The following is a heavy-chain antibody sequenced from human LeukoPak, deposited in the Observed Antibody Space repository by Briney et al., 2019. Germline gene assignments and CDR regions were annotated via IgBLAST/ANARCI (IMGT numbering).Heavy chain of an antibody. CDR3: ARGPDTAMGTLDY. J-gene: IGHJ4*02. D-gene: IGHD5-18*01. CDR1: GGSFSGYY. Sequence: SETPSLTCAVYGGSFSGYYWSWIRRPPGKGLEWIGEINHSGGTNYNPYLKSRATISVDTSKNQFSLKLSSVTAADTAVYYCARGPDTAMGTLDYWGQGTLFT. V-gene: IGHV4-34*01. CDR2: INHSGGT.